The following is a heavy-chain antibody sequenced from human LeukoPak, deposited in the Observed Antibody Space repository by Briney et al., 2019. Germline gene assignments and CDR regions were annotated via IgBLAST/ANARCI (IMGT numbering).Heavy chain of an antibody. D-gene: IGHD3-3*01. V-gene: IGHV1-8*01. CDR3: AKHYETTFDY. CDR1: GYSFTSYD. CDR2: INPNTGKA. J-gene: IGHJ4*02. Sequence: ASVKVSCKASGYSFTSYDFNWMRQATGQEPEWMGYINPNTGKAGYAQKFQGRVTITRDTSINTVYMELSSLRSEDTAVYYCAKHYETTFDYWGQGTLVTVSS.